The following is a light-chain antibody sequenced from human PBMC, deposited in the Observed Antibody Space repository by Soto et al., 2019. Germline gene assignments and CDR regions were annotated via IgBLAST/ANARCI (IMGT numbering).Light chain of an antibody. CDR1: SSDVGSYNL. J-gene: IGLJ2*01. V-gene: IGLV2-23*01. CDR2: EGS. Sequence: QSALTQPASVSGSPGQSITISCTGTSSDVGSYNLVSWYQQHPDKAPKLMIYEGSKRPSGVSNRFSGSKSGNTASLTISGLQAEDEADYYCCSYAGGSTVVFGRGTKVTVL. CDR3: CSYAGGSTVV.